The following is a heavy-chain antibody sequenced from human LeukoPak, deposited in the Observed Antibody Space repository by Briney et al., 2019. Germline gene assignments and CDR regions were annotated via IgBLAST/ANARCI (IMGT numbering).Heavy chain of an antibody. CDR3: ARTPYGDYVDY. Sequence: GGSLRLSCAASGFTFTSHAMSWVRQAPGKGLEWVSVIYSGGSTYYADSVKGRFTISRDNSKNTLYLQMNSLRAEDTAVYYCARTPYGDYVDYWGQGTLVTVSS. CDR2: IYSGGST. D-gene: IGHD4-17*01. CDR1: GFTFTSHA. V-gene: IGHV3-66*01. J-gene: IGHJ4*02.